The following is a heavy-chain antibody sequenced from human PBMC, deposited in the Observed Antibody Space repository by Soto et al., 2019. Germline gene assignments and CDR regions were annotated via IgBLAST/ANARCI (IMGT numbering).Heavy chain of an antibody. CDR2: IYHSGST. J-gene: IGHJ6*02. Sequence: TTSLISACSGYPSSCGYYGVWIRRPPGKWPVWVGSIYHSGSTYYNPSLKSRVTISVDTSKNQFSLKLSSVTAADTAVYYSARDEGIIALAGTLRLDNYGMDDRGQGAAGTVSS. CDR1: GYPSSCGYY. D-gene: IGHD6-19*01. V-gene: IGHV4-38-2*02. CDR3: ARDEGIIALAGTLRLDNYGMDD.